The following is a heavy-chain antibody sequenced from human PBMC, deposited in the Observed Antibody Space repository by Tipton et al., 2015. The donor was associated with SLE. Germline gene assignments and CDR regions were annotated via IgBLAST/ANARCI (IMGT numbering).Heavy chain of an antibody. Sequence: TLSLTCTVSGGSISSDSYYWGWIRQPPGKGLEWIGSIYYSGSTYYNPSLKSRVTISVNTSKNQFSLKLSSVTAADTAVYYCARVGSYYDFWSAYYTNYYYMDVWGKGTTVTVSS. V-gene: IGHV4-39*07. CDR2: IYYSGST. D-gene: IGHD3-3*01. CDR3: ARVGSYYDFWSAYYTNYYYMDV. J-gene: IGHJ6*03. CDR1: GGSISSDSYY.